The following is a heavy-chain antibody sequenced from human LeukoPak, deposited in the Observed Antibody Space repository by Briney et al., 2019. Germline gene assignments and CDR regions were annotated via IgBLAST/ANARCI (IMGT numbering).Heavy chain of an antibody. CDR1: GYSISSGYY. D-gene: IGHD3-22*01. Sequence: SETLSLTCTVSGYSISSGYYWGWIRQPPGKGLEWIGSIYHSGSTYYNPSLKSRVTISVDTSKNQFPLKLSSVTAADTAVYYCAREADYYDSSGYYPGDFDYWGQGTLVTVSS. J-gene: IGHJ4*02. CDR3: AREADYYDSSGYYPGDFDY. V-gene: IGHV4-38-2*02. CDR2: IYHSGST.